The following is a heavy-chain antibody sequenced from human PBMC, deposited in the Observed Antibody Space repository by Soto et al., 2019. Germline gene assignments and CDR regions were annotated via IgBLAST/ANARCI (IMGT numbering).Heavy chain of an antibody. V-gene: IGHV4-30-2*01. Sequence: QLQLQESGSGLVKPSQTLSLTCAVSGGSISSGGYFGSWIRQPPGKGLEWVGYIYLSGSTYYNPSLKKRVTISVDRSKNQCSLKLSSVTAAYTAVYYCARALDSGYAVYYCDCWGQGTLVTVSS. J-gene: IGHJ4*02. CDR1: GGSISSGGYF. CDR3: ARALDSGYAVYYCDC. D-gene: IGHD5-12*01. CDR2: IYLSGST.